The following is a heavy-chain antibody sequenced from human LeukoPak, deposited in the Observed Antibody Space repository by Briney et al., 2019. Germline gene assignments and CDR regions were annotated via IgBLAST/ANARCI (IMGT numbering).Heavy chain of an antibody. CDR1: GFTFSTYW. J-gene: IGHJ4*02. Sequence: GGSLRLSCAASGFTFSTYWMHWVRQAPGKGLVWVSRIKSDGSSTNYADSVKDRFTISRDNVKNTLYLQMNSLRAEDTAVYYCARDPVGGRPDYWGQGTLVTVSS. D-gene: IGHD1-26*01. V-gene: IGHV3-74*01. CDR2: IKSDGSST. CDR3: ARDPVGGRPDY.